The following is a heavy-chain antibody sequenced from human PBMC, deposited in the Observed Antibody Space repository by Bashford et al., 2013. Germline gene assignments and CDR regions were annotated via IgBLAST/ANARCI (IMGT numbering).Heavy chain of an antibody. J-gene: IGHJ6*02. CDR2: IRSKAYGGTT. Sequence: LRLSCTASGFTFGDYAMSWFRQAPGKGLEWVGFIRSKAYGGTTEYAASVKGRFTISRDDSKSIAYLQMNSLKTEDTAVYYCTRERERATYYYDSSGYRNHYYYYGMDVWGQGTTVTVSS. CDR1: GFTFGDYA. D-gene: IGHD3-22*01. V-gene: IGHV3-49*03. CDR3: TRERERATYYYDSSGYRNHYYYYGMDV.